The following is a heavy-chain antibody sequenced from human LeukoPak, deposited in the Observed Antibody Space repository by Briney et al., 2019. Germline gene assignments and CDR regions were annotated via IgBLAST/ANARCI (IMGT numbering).Heavy chain of an antibody. CDR2: IYTSGST. J-gene: IGHJ5*02. V-gene: IGHV4-4*07. CDR3: ARDSLVHPNRWFDP. D-gene: IGHD6-13*01. Sequence: SETLSLTCTVPGGSISSDYWSWIRQPDGKGLEWVGRIYTSGSTNYNPSLKSRVSMSVDTSTNQFSLKLSSVTAADTAVYYCARDSLVHPNRWFDPWGQGTLVIVSS. CDR1: GGSISSDY.